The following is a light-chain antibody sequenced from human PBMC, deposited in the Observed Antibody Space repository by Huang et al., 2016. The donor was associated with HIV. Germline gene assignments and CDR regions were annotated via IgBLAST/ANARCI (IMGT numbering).Light chain of an antibody. V-gene: IGKV3-11*01. CDR3: QQRTNWPPGFT. Sequence: EIVLTQSPATLSLSPGERATLSCRASQGVGGYLALYQQKPGQAPRLLIYDASNRATGIPARFSGSGSGTDFTLTISSLEPEDFAVYYCQQRTNWPPGFTFGPGTKVDFK. J-gene: IGKJ3*01. CDR2: DAS. CDR1: QGVGGY.